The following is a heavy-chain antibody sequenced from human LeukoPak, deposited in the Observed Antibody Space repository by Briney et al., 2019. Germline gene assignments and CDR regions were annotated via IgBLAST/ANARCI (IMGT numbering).Heavy chain of an antibody. Sequence: GGSLRLSCVASGFTFSSYWMSWFRQAPGKGLEWVANIKEDGSEKYYADYVKGRFTISRDDAKNSLSLQMSSLRDEDTAVFYCARSRTAYYNVYADFWGQGTLVTVSS. CDR3: ARSRTAYYNVYADF. V-gene: IGHV3-7*01. CDR2: IKEDGSEK. J-gene: IGHJ4*02. D-gene: IGHD1-26*01. CDR1: GFTFSSYW.